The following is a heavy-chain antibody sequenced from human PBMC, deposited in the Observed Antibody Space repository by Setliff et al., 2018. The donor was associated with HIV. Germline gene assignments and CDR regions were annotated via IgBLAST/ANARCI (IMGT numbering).Heavy chain of an antibody. CDR3: ARGGGFWSGQLDY. J-gene: IGHJ4*02. D-gene: IGHD3-3*01. CDR2: INHSGIS. V-gene: IGHV4-34*01. CDR1: GGSFSDHY. Sequence: PSETLSLTCAVYGGSFSDHYWSWIRQPPGKGLEWIGEINHSGISNFNPSLKSRVSIPIDTPRSQFSLKLSSVTAADTAVYYCARGGGFWSGQLDYWGQGTLVTVPQ.